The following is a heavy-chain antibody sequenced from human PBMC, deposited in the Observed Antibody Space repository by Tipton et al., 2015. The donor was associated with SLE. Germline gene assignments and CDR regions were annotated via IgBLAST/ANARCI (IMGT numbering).Heavy chain of an antibody. J-gene: IGHJ4*02. CDR3: ARRYSNSWFFDL. CDR2: IYYSGNT. CDR1: GASISSYY. V-gene: IGHV4-59*08. D-gene: IGHD6-13*01. Sequence: TLSLTCIVSGASISSYYWSWIRQSPGEGLEWIGYIYYSGNTNYNPSLKSRATISLDTPNNQFSLRLNSVTAADTAVYYCARRYSNSWFFDLWGQGTLVTVSS.